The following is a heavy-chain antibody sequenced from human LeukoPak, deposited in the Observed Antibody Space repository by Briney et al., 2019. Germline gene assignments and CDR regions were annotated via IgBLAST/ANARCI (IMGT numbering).Heavy chain of an antibody. J-gene: IGHJ4*02. V-gene: IGHV1-2*02. CDR3: ARDAMGSYLN. CDR2: IDPNSGGT. Sequence: ASVKVSCKASGYTFTGHDMHWVRQAPGQGLEWMGRIDPNSGGTYYAQKFQGRVTMTRDTSTSTAYMELSRLRSDDTAVYYCARDAMGSYLNWGQGTLVTVSS. D-gene: IGHD3-10*01. CDR1: GYTFTGHD.